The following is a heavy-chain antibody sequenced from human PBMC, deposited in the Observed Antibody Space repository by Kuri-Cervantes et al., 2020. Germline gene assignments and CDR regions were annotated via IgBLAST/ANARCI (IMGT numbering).Heavy chain of an antibody. D-gene: IGHD3-9*01. V-gene: IGHV4-31*03. CDR3: ARGPYYDILTGYYWYYYYYGMDV. CDR1: GGSISSGGYY. Sequence: SETLSLTCTVSGGSISSGGYYWSWIRQHPGKGLEWIGYIYYSGSTYYNPSLKSRVTISVDTSKNQFSLKLSSVTAADTAVYYCARGPYYDILTGYYWYYYYYGMDVWGQGTTVTVSS. J-gene: IGHJ6*02. CDR2: IYYSGST.